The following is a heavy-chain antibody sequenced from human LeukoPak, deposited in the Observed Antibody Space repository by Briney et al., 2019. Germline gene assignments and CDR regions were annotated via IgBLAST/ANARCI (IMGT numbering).Heavy chain of an antibody. Sequence: SETLSLTCAVYGGSFSGYYWSWIRQPPGKGLEWIGEINHDGSTNYNPSLKSRVTISVDTSKNQFSLRLSSVTAADTAVYSCARGRGYNAFDIWAKGQWSPSLQ. D-gene: IGHD5-18*01. CDR3: ARGRGYNAFDI. V-gene: IGHV4-34*01. CDR2: INHDGST. J-gene: IGHJ3*02. CDR1: GGSFSGYY.